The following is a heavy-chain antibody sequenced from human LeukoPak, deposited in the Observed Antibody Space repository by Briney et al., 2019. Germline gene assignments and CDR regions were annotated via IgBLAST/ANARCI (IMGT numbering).Heavy chain of an antibody. V-gene: IGHV3-23*01. CDR3: AKGSDYYGSVTSKKTD. CDR1: GFTFSNYA. J-gene: IGHJ4*02. D-gene: IGHD3-10*01. Sequence: GGSLRLSCSVSGFTFSNYAMHWVRQAPGKGLEWVSLISGGSGNIYYVDSVKGRFTISRDNSKNTLYVQMTSLRAGDTAIYYCAKGSDYYGSVTSKKTDWGQGTLVTVSS. CDR2: ISGGSGNI.